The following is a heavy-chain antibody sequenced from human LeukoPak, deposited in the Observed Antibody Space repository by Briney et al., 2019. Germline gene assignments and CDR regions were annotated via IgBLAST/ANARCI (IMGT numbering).Heavy chain of an antibody. V-gene: IGHV3-23*01. J-gene: IGHJ3*02. Sequence: GGSLRLSCAASGFTFSSYAMSWVRQAQGKGLEWVSGISGSGASTYYADSVKGRFTISRDNSKNTLYLQMNSLRAEDTAVYYCAKEAVGPYAFDIWGQGTMVTVSS. CDR1: GFTFSSYA. CDR2: ISGSGAST. CDR3: AKEAVGPYAFDI. D-gene: IGHD6-19*01.